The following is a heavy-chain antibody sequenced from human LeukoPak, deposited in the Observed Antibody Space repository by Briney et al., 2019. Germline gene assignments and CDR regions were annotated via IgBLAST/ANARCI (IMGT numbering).Heavy chain of an antibody. CDR3: AKANVVVVVPAAPTTA. D-gene: IGHD2-2*01. J-gene: IGHJ5*02. CDR1: GFTFSSYA. CDR2: ISGSGGST. V-gene: IGHV3-23*01. Sequence: GGSLRLSCAASGFTFSSYAMSWVRQAPGEGLEWVSAISGSGGSTYYADSVKGRFTISRDNSKNTLYLQMNSLRAEDTAVYYCAKANVVVVVPAAPTTAWGQGTLVTVSS.